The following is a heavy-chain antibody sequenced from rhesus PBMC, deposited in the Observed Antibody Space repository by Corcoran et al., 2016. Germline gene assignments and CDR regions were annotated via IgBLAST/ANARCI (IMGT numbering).Heavy chain of an antibody. CDR2: IYGTGTTP. V-gene: IGHV4S10*01. CDR3: AADSSWSVNYEF. Sequence: QVQLQESGPGVVKPSETLSLTCAVSGGSISDTFRWSWIRQPPGKGLEWIVYIYGTGTTPNDDPTLKSRVTNSQDPTNNQFSLNLRYVTASETAMYDCAADSSWSVNYEFWGQGALVTVSS. J-gene: IGHJ1*01. CDR1: GGSISDTFR. D-gene: IGHD6-13*01.